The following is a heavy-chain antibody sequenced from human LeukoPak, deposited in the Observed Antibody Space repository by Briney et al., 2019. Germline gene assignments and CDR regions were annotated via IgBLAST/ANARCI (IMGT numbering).Heavy chain of an antibody. J-gene: IGHJ4*02. Sequence: GGSLRLSCAASGFTFSSYWMSWVRQAPGKGLEWVANIKQDGSEKYYVDSVKGRFTISRDNAKNSLYLQTNSLRAEDTAVYYCARDKASSYFDYWGQGTLVTVSS. D-gene: IGHD6-19*01. CDR2: IKQDGSEK. CDR3: ARDKASSYFDY. CDR1: GFTFSSYW. V-gene: IGHV3-7*01.